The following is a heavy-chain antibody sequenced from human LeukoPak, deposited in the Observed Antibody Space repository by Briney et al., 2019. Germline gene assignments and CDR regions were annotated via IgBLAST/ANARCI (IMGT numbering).Heavy chain of an antibody. J-gene: IGHJ4*02. CDR3: ARDWHYYDSSGSVDY. CDR1: GYTFTGYY. CDR2: INPNSGGT. V-gene: IGHV1-2*02. Sequence: ASVKVSCKASGYTFTGYYMHWVRQAPGQGLEWMGWINPNSGGTNYAQKFQGRVTMTRDTSISTAYMELSRLRSDDTAVYYCARDWHYYDSSGSVDYWGQGTLVTVSS. D-gene: IGHD3-22*01.